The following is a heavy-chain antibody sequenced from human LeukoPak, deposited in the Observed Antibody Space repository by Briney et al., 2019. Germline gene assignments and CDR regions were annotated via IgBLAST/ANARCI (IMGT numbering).Heavy chain of an antibody. V-gene: IGHV3-11*04. D-gene: IGHD5-18*01. Sequence: PGGSLRLSCAASGFTFSDCYMSWIRQAPGKGLEWVSYISSSGSTIYYADSVKGRFTISRDNAKNSLYLQMNSLRAEDTAVYYCARDRHDNSGYHDYWGQGTLVTVSA. CDR1: GFTFSDCY. CDR2: ISSSGSTI. CDR3: ARDRHDNSGYHDY. J-gene: IGHJ4*02.